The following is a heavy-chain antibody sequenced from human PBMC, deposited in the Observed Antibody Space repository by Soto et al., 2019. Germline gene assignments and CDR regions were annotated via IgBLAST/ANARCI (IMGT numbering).Heavy chain of an antibody. D-gene: IGHD6-6*01. CDR2: MNPNSGNT. CDR1: GYTFTSYD. J-gene: IGHJ4*02. V-gene: IGHV1-8*01. Sequence: SVKVSCQASGYTFTSYDINWVRQATGQGLEWMGWMNPNSGNTGYAQKFQGRVTMTTNTSISTAYMELSSLRSEDTAVYYCAREDRSSSGGDFWGKGTLVTVYS. CDR3: AREDRSSSGGDF.